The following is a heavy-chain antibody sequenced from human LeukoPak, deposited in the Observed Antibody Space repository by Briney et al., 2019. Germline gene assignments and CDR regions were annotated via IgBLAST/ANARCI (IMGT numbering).Heavy chain of an antibody. V-gene: IGHV3-23*01. CDR2: ISFGGGYT. D-gene: IGHD1-26*01. J-gene: IGHJ4*02. Sequence: PGGSLRLSCVGYGFTFSNYAMTWVRQAPGKGLEGVSSISFGGGYTFYADSVKGHFTISRDNSRSTLYLQMNNLRAEDTALYYCAKRIDPRGSTHYHDYWGQGTLVTVSS. CDR3: AKRIDPRGSTHYHDY. CDR1: GFTFSNYA.